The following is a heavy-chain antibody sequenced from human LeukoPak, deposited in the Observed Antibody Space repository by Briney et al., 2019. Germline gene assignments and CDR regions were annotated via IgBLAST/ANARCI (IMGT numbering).Heavy chain of an antibody. Sequence: GGSRRLSCAVSGFTINNQAMHWVRQVPGKGLEWVAVISYDGSKKYNGDSVKGRFTISRDNSKNTLYLQMNSLRAEDTAVYYCAKDLEYGDYDWFDPWGQGTLVTVSS. CDR2: ISYDGSKK. J-gene: IGHJ5*02. CDR3: AKDLEYGDYDWFDP. D-gene: IGHD4-17*01. CDR1: GFTINNQA. V-gene: IGHV3-33*05.